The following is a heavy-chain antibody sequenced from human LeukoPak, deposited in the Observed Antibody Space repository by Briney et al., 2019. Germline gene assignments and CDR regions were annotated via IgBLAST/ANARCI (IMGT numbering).Heavy chain of an antibody. CDR3: ARGASYDYVWGSYRPNWFDP. V-gene: IGHV1-2*04. Sequence: ASVKVSCKASGYTFTGYYMHWVRQAPGQGLEWMGWINPNSGGTNYAQKFQGWVTMTRDTSISTAYMELSRLRSDDTAVYYCARGASYDYVWGSYRPNWFDPWGQGTLVTVSS. D-gene: IGHD3-16*02. J-gene: IGHJ5*02. CDR2: INPNSGGT. CDR1: GYTFTGYY.